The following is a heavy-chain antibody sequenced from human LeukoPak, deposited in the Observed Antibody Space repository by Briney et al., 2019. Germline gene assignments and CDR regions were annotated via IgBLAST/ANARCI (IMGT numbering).Heavy chain of an antibody. CDR1: GSRFTSYW. J-gene: IGHJ4*02. Sequence: PGESRRISCKGSGSRFTSYWISWVRQLPGKGLEWMGRIDPSDSYTNYSPSFQGHVTISADKSISTAYLQWSSLKASDTAMYYCARHNWNDREDYWGQGTLVTVSS. V-gene: IGHV5-10-1*01. D-gene: IGHD1-20*01. CDR2: IDPSDSYT. CDR3: ARHNWNDREDY.